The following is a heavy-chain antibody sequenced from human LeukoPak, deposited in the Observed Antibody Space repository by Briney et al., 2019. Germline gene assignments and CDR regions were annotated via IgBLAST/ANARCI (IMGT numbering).Heavy chain of an antibody. CDR2: IDHSGST. J-gene: IGHJ3*02. V-gene: IGHV4-34*01. CDR1: DESFSGYY. D-gene: IGHD3-10*01. Sequence: SETLSLTCAVYDESFSGYYCSWIRQPPRKGLEWIGEIDHSGSTNYNPSLQSRVTISVDTSKNQFSLKVSSVSAADTAVYYCARGNRPYGEHEAFDIWGRGTTVTVSP. CDR3: ARGNRPYGEHEAFDI.